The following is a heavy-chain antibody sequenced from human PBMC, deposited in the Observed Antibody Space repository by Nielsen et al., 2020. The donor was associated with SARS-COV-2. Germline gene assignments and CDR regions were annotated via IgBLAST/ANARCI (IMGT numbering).Heavy chain of an antibody. CDR1: GYTFTSYG. V-gene: IGHV1-18*01. D-gene: IGHD3-9*01. Sequence: ASVKVSCKASGYTFTSYGISWVRQAPGQGLEWMGWISAYNGNTNYAQKLQGRVTMTTDTSTSTAYMELRSLRSDDTAVYYCARDRRYFDWLSPAYYYYGMDVWGQGTTVTVSS. J-gene: IGHJ6*02. CDR3: ARDRRYFDWLSPAYYYYGMDV. CDR2: ISAYNGNT.